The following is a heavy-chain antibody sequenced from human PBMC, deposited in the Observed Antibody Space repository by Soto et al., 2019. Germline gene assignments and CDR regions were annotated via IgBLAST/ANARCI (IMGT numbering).Heavy chain of an antibody. J-gene: IGHJ5*02. D-gene: IGHD6-25*01. CDR3: ARVPFIGAARFSSAT. CDR1: GYTFTSYG. V-gene: IGHV1-18*04. Sequence: ASVKVSCKASGYTFTSYGISWVRQAPGQGLEWMGWISAYNGNTNYAQKLQGRVTMTTDTSTSTAYMELRSLRSDDTAVYYCARVPFIGAARFSSATCGQGTRGTVAS. CDR2: ISAYNGNT.